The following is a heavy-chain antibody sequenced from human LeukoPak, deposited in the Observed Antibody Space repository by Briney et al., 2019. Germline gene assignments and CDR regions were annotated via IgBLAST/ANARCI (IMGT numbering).Heavy chain of an antibody. D-gene: IGHD5-24*01. CDR1: GFTFSSYG. Sequence: GGSLRLSCAASGFTFSSYGMHWVRQAPGKGLEWVAVISYDGSNKYYADSVKGRFTISRDNSKNTLYLQMNSLRAEDTAVYYCARALDGHIFDYWGQGTLVTVSS. J-gene: IGHJ4*02. CDR3: ARALDGHIFDY. V-gene: IGHV3-30*19. CDR2: ISYDGSNK.